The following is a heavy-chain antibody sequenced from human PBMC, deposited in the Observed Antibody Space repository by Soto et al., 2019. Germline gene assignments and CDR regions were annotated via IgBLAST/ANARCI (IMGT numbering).Heavy chain of an antibody. V-gene: IGHV1-3*01. CDR3: ASPCTNGVCKNYYYYGMDV. D-gene: IGHD2-8*01. CDR2: INAGNGNT. J-gene: IGHJ6*02. CDR1: GYTFTSYA. Sequence: QVPLVQSGAEVKKPGASVKVSCKASGYTFTSYAMHWVRQAPGQRLEWMGWINAGNGNTKYSQKFQGRVTITRDTSASTAYMELSSLRSEDTAVYYCASPCTNGVCKNYYYYGMDVWGQGTTVTVSS.